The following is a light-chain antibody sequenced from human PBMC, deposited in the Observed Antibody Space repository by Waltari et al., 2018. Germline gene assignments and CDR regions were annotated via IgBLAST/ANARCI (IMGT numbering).Light chain of an antibody. CDR3: QQYYSTPYT. Sequence: DIVMTQSPDSLAVSLGERATINCKSSQSVLYSSNNKNYLAWYQPKPGQPPKLLIYLASTRESGVPDRFSGSGSGTDFTRTISSLQAEDVAVYYCQQYYSTPYTFGQGTKLEI. CDR1: QSVLYSSNNKNY. CDR2: LAS. J-gene: IGKJ2*01. V-gene: IGKV4-1*01.